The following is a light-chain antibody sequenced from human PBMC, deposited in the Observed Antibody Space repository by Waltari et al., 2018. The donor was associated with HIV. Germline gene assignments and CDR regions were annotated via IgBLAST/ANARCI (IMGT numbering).Light chain of an antibody. CDR3: ASWDDSVTGSNWV. V-gene: IGLV1-44*01. CDR1: NSNIGRNT. CDR2: DDH. Sequence: QSVLTQPPSASGTPGQRVFISCSGSNSNIGRNTVHWYQHLPGTAPKLLIYDDHMRPSGVPDRFSGSRSGTSASLVIGGLHSEDEAHYFCASWDDSVTGSNWVFGGGTRLTVL. J-gene: IGLJ3*02.